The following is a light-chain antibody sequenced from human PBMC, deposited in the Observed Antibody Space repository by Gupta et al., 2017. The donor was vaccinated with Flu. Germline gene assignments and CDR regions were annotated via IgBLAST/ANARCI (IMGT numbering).Light chain of an antibody. CDR1: SSDVGSYNR. CDR3: SLCTSSNTYV. CDR2: EVS. V-gene: IGLV2-18*01. Sequence: QSALTQPPSVSGSPGQSVTISCPGTSSDVGSYNRVSWYQQPPGTAPKLMIYEVSNRPSGIPDRFSVSKSGNTASLTISGLQAEDEADYYCSLCTSSNTYVFGTGTKVTVL. J-gene: IGLJ1*01.